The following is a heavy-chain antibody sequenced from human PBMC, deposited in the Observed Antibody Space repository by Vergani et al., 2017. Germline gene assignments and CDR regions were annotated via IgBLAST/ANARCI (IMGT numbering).Heavy chain of an antibody. J-gene: IGHJ4*02. Sequence: QMQLVQSGPEVKKPGTSVKVSCKASGFTFISSAMQWVRQARGQRLEWIGWIVVGSGNTNYAQKFQERVTITRDMSTSTAYMELSSLRSEDTALYYCAAVADILTDYYTVFDYWGQGTLVTVSS. CDR3: AAVADILTDYYTVFDY. CDR1: GFTFISSA. CDR2: IVVGSGNT. V-gene: IGHV1-58*02. D-gene: IGHD3-9*01.